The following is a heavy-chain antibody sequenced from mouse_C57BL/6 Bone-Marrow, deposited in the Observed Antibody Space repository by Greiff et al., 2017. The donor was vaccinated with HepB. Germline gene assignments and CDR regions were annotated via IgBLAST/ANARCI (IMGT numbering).Heavy chain of an antibody. V-gene: IGHV14-4*01. D-gene: IGHD2-3*01. CDR3: TTGWLDAY. Sequence: EVKLQESGAELVRPGASVKLSCTASGFNIKDVYMHWVKQRPEQGLEWIGWIDPENGDTEYASKFQGKATITADTSSNTAYLQLSSLTSEDTAVYYCTTGWLDAYWGQGTLVAVSA. J-gene: IGHJ3*01. CDR2: IDPENGDT. CDR1: GFNIKDVY.